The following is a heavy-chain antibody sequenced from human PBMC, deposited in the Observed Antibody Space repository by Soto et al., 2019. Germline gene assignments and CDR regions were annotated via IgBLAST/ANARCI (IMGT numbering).Heavy chain of an antibody. CDR1: GYTFTSYG. V-gene: IGHV1-18*01. CDR2: ISAYNGNT. D-gene: IGHD6-13*01. Sequence: ASVKVSCKASGYTFTSYGISWVRQAPGQGLEWMGWISAYNGNTNYAQKLQGRVTMTTDTSTSTAYMELRSLRSDDTAVYYCARGLRLGGAAAGTAAYWGQGTLVTVSS. CDR3: ARGLRLGGAAAGTAAY. J-gene: IGHJ4*02.